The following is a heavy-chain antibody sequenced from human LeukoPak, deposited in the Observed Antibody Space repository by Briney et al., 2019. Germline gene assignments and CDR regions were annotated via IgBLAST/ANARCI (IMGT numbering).Heavy chain of an antibody. CDR2: IYYSGST. Sequence: SQTLSLTCTVSGGSISSGDYYWSWIRQPPGKGLEWIGYIYYSGSTYYNPSLKSRVTISVDTSKNQFSLKLSSVTAADTAVYYCARAPLGEQQDGAFDIWGQGTMVTVSS. CDR3: ARAPLGEQQDGAFDI. D-gene: IGHD3-16*01. J-gene: IGHJ3*02. CDR1: GGSISSGDYY. V-gene: IGHV4-30-4*08.